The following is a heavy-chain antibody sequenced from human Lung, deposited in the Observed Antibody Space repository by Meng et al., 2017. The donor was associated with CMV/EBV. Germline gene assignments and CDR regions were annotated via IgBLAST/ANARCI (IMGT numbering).Heavy chain of an antibody. J-gene: IGHJ6*02. CDR2: MSFDGSNK. CDR1: GFAFNTFT. D-gene: IGHD3-10*01. Sequence: SCAASGFAFNTFTMYWVRQAPGKGLEWVALMSFDGSNKNYADSVKGRFTISRDNSKNALYLEMNSLRAEDTAVYYCARVPHRWFGERPLERFDVXGQGXTVTVSS. V-gene: IGHV3-30-3*01. CDR3: ARVPHRWFGERPLERFDV.